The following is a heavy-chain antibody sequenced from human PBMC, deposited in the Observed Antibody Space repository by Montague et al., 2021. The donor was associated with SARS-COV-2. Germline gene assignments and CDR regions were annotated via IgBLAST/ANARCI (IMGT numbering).Heavy chain of an antibody. J-gene: IGHJ4*02. Sequence: SETLSLTCSVSGGSISDYYWNWIRQPPGKGLEWIGYIYYNTGNTNYSPSLQSRVTISLDTSKNQFSLNLRSVTAADTALYFCARGTGYDYYFDCWGLRTLVTVSS. CDR1: GGSISDYY. D-gene: IGHD5-12*01. CDR2: IYYNTGNT. V-gene: IGHV4-59*01. CDR3: ARGTGYDYYFDC.